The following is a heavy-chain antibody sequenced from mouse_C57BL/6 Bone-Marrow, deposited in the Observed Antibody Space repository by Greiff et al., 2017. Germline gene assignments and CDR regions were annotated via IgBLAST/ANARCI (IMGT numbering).Heavy chain of an antibody. Sequence: VQLQQSGAELVRPGASVKLSCKASGYTFTDYYINWVKQRPGQGLEWIARIYPGSGNTYYNEKFKGKATLTAEKSSSTAYMQLSSLTSEDSAVYFCARSGAYYSNYRFAYWGQGTLVTVSA. V-gene: IGHV1-76*01. CDR2: IYPGSGNT. J-gene: IGHJ3*01. CDR1: GYTFTDYY. D-gene: IGHD2-5*01. CDR3: ARSGAYYSNYRFAY.